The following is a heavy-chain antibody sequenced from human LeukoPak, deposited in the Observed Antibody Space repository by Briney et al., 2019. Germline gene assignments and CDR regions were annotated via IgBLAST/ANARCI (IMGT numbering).Heavy chain of an antibody. CDR1: GGSFSGDY. V-gene: IGHV4-34*01. Sequence: SETLSLTCAVYGGSFSGDYWSWIRQPPGKGLEWIGEINHSGSTNYNPSLKSRVTISVDTSKNQFSLKLSSVTAADTAVYYCARSYAHDYWGQGTLVTVSS. CDR3: ARSYAHDY. CDR2: INHSGST. D-gene: IGHD2-2*01. J-gene: IGHJ4*02.